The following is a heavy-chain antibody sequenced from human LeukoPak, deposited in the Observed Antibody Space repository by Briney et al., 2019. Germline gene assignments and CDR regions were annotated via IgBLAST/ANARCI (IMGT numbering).Heavy chain of an antibody. Sequence: SETLSLTCTVSGGSISSYYWSWIRQPAGKGLEWIGRIYTSGSTNYNPSLKSRVTMSVDTSKNQFSLKLSSVTAADTAVYYCARDRATYYYDSSGYNAFDIWGQGTMVTVSS. V-gene: IGHV4-4*07. J-gene: IGHJ3*02. D-gene: IGHD3-22*01. CDR3: ARDRATYYYDSSGYNAFDI. CDR1: GGSISSYY. CDR2: IYTSGST.